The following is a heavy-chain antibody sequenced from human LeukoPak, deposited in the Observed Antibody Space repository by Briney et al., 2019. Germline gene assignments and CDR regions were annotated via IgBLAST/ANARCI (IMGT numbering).Heavy chain of an antibody. V-gene: IGHV3-53*01. CDR1: GFTVSSNY. Sequence: GGSLRLSCAASGFTVSSNYMSWVRQAPGKGLEWVSVIYSGGSTYYADSVKGRFTISRDNSKNTLYLQMNSLRAEDTAVYYCARDDYSNYVASNWFDPWGQGTLVTVSS. CDR2: IYSGGST. D-gene: IGHD4-11*01. J-gene: IGHJ5*02. CDR3: ARDDYSNYVASNWFDP.